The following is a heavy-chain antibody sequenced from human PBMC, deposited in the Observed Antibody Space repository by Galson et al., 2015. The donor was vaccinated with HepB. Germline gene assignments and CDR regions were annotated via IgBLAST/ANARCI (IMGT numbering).Heavy chain of an antibody. CDR1: GDSVSSNSAV. CDR3: ARDGWELQSFDI. Sequence: CAISGDSVSSNSAVWNWIRQSPSRGLEWLGRAYYRSKWYNDYAVSVKSRITINPDTSKNQFSLQLNSVTPEDTAVYYCARDGWELQSFDIWGQGTMVTVSS. CDR2: AYYRSKWYN. J-gene: IGHJ3*02. V-gene: IGHV6-1*01. D-gene: IGHD1-26*01.